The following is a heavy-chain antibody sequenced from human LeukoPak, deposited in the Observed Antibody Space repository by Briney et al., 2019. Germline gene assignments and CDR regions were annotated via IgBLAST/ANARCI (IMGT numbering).Heavy chain of an antibody. V-gene: IGHV3-30*03. J-gene: IGHJ4*02. D-gene: IGHD2-15*01. CDR2: ISYDGSNK. CDR1: GFTFSSYS. CDR3: ARGLVVLDY. Sequence: GGSLRLSCAASGFTFSSYSMNWVRQAPGKGLEWVAVISYDGSNKYYADSVKGRFTISRDNSKNTLYLQMNSLRAEDTAVYYCARGLVVLDYWGQGTLVTVSS.